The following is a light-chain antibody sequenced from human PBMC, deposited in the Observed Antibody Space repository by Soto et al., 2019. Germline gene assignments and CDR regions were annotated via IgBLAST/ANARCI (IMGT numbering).Light chain of an antibody. Sequence: QSVLTQPASVSGSPGQSITISCTGTSSDVGNYNLVSWYQQHPGKAPKLIIYEGSKRPSGVSNRFSGSKSGNTASLTISGLQTEDEADYYCCSYADLILFGGGTKVTVL. CDR1: SSDVGNYNL. J-gene: IGLJ2*01. CDR2: EGS. V-gene: IGLV2-23*01. CDR3: CSYADLIL.